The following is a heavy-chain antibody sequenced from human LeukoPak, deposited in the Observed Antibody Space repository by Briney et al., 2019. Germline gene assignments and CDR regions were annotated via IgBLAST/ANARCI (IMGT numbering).Heavy chain of an antibody. D-gene: IGHD2-8*01. CDR2: ISSSSSYI. CDR1: GFTFSSYS. CDR3: ARDSSPVVLMVYAPGNLDY. J-gene: IGHJ4*02. V-gene: IGHV3-21*01. Sequence: GGSLRLSCAASGFTFSSYSMNWVRQAPGKGLEWVSSISSSSSYIYYADSVKGRFTISRDNAKNSLYLQMNSLRAEDTAVYYCARDSSPVVLMVYAPGNLDYWGQGTLVTVSS.